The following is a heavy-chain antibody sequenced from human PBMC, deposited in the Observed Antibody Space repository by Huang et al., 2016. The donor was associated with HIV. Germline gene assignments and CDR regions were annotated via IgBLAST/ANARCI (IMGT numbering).Heavy chain of an antibody. J-gene: IGHJ4*02. CDR3: ARLPGSITMIRGVITDPY. D-gene: IGHD3-10*01. CDR1: GGSIRSDNYY. Sequence: QLQLQESGPGLVKPSETLSLTCTVSGGSIRSDNYYWGWIRQPPGKGLEWIGSIYYRGSTYYNPALRRRVTITVDTSKNHFSLSMRSVTAADTAVYYCARLPGSITMIRGVITDPYWGQGTLVTVSS. V-gene: IGHV4-39*02. CDR2: IYYRGST.